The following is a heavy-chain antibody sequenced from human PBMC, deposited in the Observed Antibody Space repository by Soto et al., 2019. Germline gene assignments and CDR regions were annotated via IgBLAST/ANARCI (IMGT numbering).Heavy chain of an antibody. D-gene: IGHD6-13*01. CDR1: GYTFTNYA. V-gene: IGHV1-3*01. CDR2: INVGNPNT. J-gene: IGHJ6*02. Sequence: ASVKVSCKASGYTFTNYAMHWVRQAPGQRLEWMGWINVGNPNTKYSRKFQGRVTIIRDTSASTVYMELSSLTSEDTAVYYCARDRWSSSWGGMDVWGQGTTVTVSS. CDR3: ARDRWSSSWGGMDV.